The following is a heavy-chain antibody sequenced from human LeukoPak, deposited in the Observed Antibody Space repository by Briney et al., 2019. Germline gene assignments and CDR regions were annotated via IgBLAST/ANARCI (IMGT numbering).Heavy chain of an antibody. CDR1: GYTFTSYG. CDR2: ISAYNGNT. D-gene: IGHD5-18*01. Sequence: ASVKVSCKASGYTFTSYGISWVRQAPGQGLEWMGWISAYNGNTNYAQKLQGRVTMTTDTSTSTAYMELRSLRSDDTAVYYCAREYVDTAMVSYYYYYMDVWGKGTTVTVSS. CDR3: AREYVDTAMVSYYYYYMDV. V-gene: IGHV1-18*01. J-gene: IGHJ6*03.